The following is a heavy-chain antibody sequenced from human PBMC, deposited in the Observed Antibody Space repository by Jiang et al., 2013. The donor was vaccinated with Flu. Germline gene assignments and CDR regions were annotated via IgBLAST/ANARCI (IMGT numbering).Heavy chain of an antibody. D-gene: IGHD2-15*01. CDR3: ARARYCSGGRCYSDY. J-gene: IGHJ4*02. V-gene: IGHV7-4-1*02. Sequence: QSGSELKKPGASVRVSCKASGYTFTDYAMNWVRQAPGQGLEWMGWINTDTRNPTYAQGFTGRLVFSLDTSVSTAYLQISSLKAEDTAVYYCARARYCSGGRCYSDYWGQGTLAIVSS. CDR1: GYTFTDYA. CDR2: INTDTRNP.